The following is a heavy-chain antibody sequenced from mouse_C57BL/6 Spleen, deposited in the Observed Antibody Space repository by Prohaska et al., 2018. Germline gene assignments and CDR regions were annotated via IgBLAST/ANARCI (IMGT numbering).Heavy chain of an antibody. Sequence: QVQLQQSGPELLKPVASVKISCKASGYTFTDYYINWVKQRPGQGLEWIGWIFPGSGSTYYNEKFKGKATLTVDKSSSTAYMLLSSLTSEDSAVYFCARHYYYGSSYGYWGQGTTLTVSS. V-gene: IGHV1-75*01. CDR1: GYTFTDYY. D-gene: IGHD1-1*01. CDR3: ARHYYYGSSYGY. J-gene: IGHJ2*01. CDR2: IFPGSGST.